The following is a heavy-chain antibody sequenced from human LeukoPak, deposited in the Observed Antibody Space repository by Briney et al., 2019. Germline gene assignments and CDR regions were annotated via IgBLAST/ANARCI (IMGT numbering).Heavy chain of an antibody. CDR3: AKDPRFGEFIKPRYYYYMDV. V-gene: IGHV3-23*01. D-gene: IGHD3-10*01. CDR1: GFTFSTYG. CDR2: INDNGGTST. Sequence: GGSLRLSCAASGFTFSTYGMGWVRQAPGKGLEWVSSINDNGGTSTWYADSVKGRFTISRDNSKNTLYLQMNSLRAEDTAVYYCAKDPRFGEFIKPRYYYYMDVWGKGTTVTISS. J-gene: IGHJ6*03.